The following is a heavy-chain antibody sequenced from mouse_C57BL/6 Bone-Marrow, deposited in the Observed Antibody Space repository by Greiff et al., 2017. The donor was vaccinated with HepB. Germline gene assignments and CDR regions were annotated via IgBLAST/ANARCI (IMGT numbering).Heavy chain of an antibody. D-gene: IGHD2-1*01. J-gene: IGHJ2*01. V-gene: IGHV1-19*01. CDR1: GYTFTDYY. CDR2: INPYNGGT. Sequence: EVQLQQSGPVLVKPGASVKMSCKASGYTFTDYYMNWVKQSHGKSLEWIGVINPYNGGTSYNQKFKGKATLTVDKSSSTAYMELNSLTSEDSAVYYCARTKVYYPFDYWGQGTTLTVSS. CDR3: ARTKVYYPFDY.